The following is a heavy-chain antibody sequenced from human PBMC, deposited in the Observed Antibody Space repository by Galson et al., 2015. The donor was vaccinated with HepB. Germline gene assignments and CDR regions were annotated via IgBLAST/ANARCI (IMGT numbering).Heavy chain of an antibody. CDR2: ISAYNGNT. Sequence: SVKVSCKASGYTFTSYGISWVRQAPGQGLEWMGWISAYNGNTNYAQKLQGRVTMTTDTSTSTAYMELRSLRSDDTAVYYCAREARMGSSGYYRNWGQGTLVTVSS. CDR1: GYTFTSYG. V-gene: IGHV1-18*01. J-gene: IGHJ4*02. CDR3: AREARMGSSGYYRN. D-gene: IGHD3-22*01.